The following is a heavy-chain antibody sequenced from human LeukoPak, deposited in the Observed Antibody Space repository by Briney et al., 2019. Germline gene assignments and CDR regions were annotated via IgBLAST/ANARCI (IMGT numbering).Heavy chain of an antibody. Sequence: SETLSLTCTVSGGSISSGSYYWSWIRQPAGKGLEWIGRIYTSGSTHYNPPLKSRVTISVDTSKNQFSLNLNSVTAADTAVYYCARAVGSSESNWFDPWGQGTLATVS. CDR2: IYTSGST. CDR1: GGSISSGSYY. V-gene: IGHV4-61*02. CDR3: ARAVGSSESNWFDP. J-gene: IGHJ5*02. D-gene: IGHD6-19*01.